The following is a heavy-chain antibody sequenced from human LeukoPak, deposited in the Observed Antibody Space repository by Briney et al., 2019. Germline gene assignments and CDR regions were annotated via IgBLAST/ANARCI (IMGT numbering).Heavy chain of an antibody. D-gene: IGHD6-13*01. V-gene: IGHV3-7*03. CDR3: ARDLGAASSSWELDY. CDR1: GFTFRSYW. CDR2: IKQGGSEK. J-gene: IGHJ4*02. Sequence: GGSLRLSCAASGFTFRSYWMSWVRQAPGKGLEWVANIKQGGSEKYYVDSVKGRFTISRDNAKNSLYLQMNSLRAEDTAVYYCARDLGAASSSWELDYWGQGTLVTVSS.